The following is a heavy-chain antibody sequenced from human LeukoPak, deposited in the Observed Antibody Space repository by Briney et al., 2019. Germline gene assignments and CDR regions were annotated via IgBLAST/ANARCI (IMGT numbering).Heavy chain of an antibody. J-gene: IGHJ4*02. Sequence: PGGSLRLSCAASGFSFSSHGMHWVRQAPEKGLEWVSSISSGSVYINYADSVKGRFTISRDNTKNSLYLQMKSLRAEDTAVYYCARDRGSYGSGSYIDYWGQGTLVTVSS. CDR2: ISSGSVYI. D-gene: IGHD3-10*01. CDR3: ARDRGSYGSGSYIDY. CDR1: GFSFSSHG. V-gene: IGHV3-21*01.